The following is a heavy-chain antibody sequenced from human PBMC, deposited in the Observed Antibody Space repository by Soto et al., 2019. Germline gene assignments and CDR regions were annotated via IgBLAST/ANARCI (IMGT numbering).Heavy chain of an antibody. Sequence: QVQLVESGGGVVQPGRSLRLSCAASGFTFSSYGMHWVRQAPGKGLEWVAVISYDGSNKYYADSVKGRFTISRDNSKNTLYLQMNSLRAEDTAVYYCAKEVGGDYYMDVWGKGTTVTVSS. CDR1: GFTFSSYG. J-gene: IGHJ6*03. V-gene: IGHV3-30*18. CDR2: ISYDGSNK. CDR3: AKEVGGDYYMDV. D-gene: IGHD2-15*01.